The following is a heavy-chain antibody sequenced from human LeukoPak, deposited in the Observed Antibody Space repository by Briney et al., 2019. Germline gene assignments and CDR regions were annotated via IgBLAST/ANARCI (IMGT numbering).Heavy chain of an antibody. CDR2: IYPGDSDT. CDR1: GYIFPSYW. D-gene: IGHD1-14*01. V-gene: IGHV5-51*01. CDR3: ASPPDADRPVDY. J-gene: IGHJ4*02. Sequence: GESLKISCKGSGYIFPSYWIGWVRQMPGKGLEWMGIIYPGDSDTRYRPSFQGQVTFSADKSISTAYLHWSSLKASDTAMYYCASPPDADRPVDYWGQGTLVTVPS.